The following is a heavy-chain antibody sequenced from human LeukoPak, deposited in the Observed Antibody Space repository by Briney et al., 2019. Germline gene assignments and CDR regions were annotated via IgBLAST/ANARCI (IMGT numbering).Heavy chain of an antibody. V-gene: IGHV3-48*01. CDR2: IAYTGTI. Sequence: GGSLRLSCTASGYIFSRYSMNWVRQAPGRGLEWVAYIAYTGTIHYADSVRGRFVISRDNARNSLYLQMNSLRADDTAVYYCARDPHSLDYWGQGTRVTVSS. J-gene: IGHJ4*02. CDR1: GYIFSRYS. CDR3: ARDPHSLDY.